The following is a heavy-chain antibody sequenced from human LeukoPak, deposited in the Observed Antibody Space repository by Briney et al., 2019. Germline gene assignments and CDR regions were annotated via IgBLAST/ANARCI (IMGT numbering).Heavy chain of an antibody. Sequence: GASVKVSCKASGYTFTSYGISWVRQAPGQGLEWMGIINPSGGSTSYAQKFQGRVTMTRDTSTSTVYMELSSLRSEDTAVYYCARGRYCSSTSCYTYLFDYWGQGTLVTVSS. CDR2: INPSGGST. D-gene: IGHD2-2*02. CDR1: GYTFTSYG. J-gene: IGHJ4*02. V-gene: IGHV1-46*01. CDR3: ARGRYCSSTSCYTYLFDY.